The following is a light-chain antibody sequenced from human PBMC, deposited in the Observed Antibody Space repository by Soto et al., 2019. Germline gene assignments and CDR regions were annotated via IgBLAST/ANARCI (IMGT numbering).Light chain of an antibody. V-gene: IGLV2-14*01. J-gene: IGLJ1*01. CDR2: EVS. CDR1: SSDIGGYNY. Sequence: QSVLTQPASVSGSPEQSITISCTGTSSDIGGYNYVSWYQHHPGKAPKLMIYEVSNRPSGVSHRFSGSKSGNTASLTISGLQADDEADYYCSSYTSSSTRVFGTGTQLTVL. CDR3: SSYTSSSTRV.